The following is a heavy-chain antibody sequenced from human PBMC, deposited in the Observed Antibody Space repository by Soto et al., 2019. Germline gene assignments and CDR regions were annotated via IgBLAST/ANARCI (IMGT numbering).Heavy chain of an antibody. D-gene: IGHD3-22*01. V-gene: IGHV4-59*12. CDR1: GGSISSYY. CDR2: IYYSGST. Sequence: SETLSLTCTVSGGSISSYYWSWIRQPPGKGLEWIGYIYYSGSTNYNPSLKSRVTISVDTSKNQFPLKLSSLRAEDTAVYYCAKSPGMYYYDSSGYYHYDYWGQGTLVTVSS. J-gene: IGHJ4*02. CDR3: AKSPGMYYYDSSGYYHYDY.